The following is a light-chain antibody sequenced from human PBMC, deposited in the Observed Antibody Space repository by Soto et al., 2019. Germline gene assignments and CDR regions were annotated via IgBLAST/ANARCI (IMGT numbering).Light chain of an antibody. Sequence: EIVLTQSPGTLSLSPGERATLSCRASQSVSNNYLAWYQQKPGQAPRLLIYGASNRATGIPDRVSGSGPGTDFTLTISRLEPEDFAVYYCQQYGSSGTFGQGTKVDIK. CDR1: QSVSNNY. V-gene: IGKV3-20*01. CDR3: QQYGSSGT. CDR2: GAS. J-gene: IGKJ1*01.